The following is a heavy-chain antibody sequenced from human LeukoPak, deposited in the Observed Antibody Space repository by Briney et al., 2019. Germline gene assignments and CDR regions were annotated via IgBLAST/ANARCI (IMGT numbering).Heavy chain of an antibody. CDR2: ISYDGSNK. D-gene: IGHD3-3*01. V-gene: IGHV3-30*18. CDR3: AKSVAIYFYYGLDV. Sequence: GGSLRLSCAASGFTFSSYGMHWVRQAPGKGLEWVAVISYDGSNKYYADSVKGRFTISRDNSKNTLYPQMDSLRAEDTAPYYCAKSVAIYFYYGLDVWGQGTTVTVSS. J-gene: IGHJ6*02. CDR1: GFTFSSYG.